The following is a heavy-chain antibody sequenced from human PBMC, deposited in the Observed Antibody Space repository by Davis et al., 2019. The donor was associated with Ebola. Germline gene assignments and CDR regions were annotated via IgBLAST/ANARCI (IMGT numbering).Heavy chain of an antibody. CDR2: IWDDGSNK. J-gene: IGHJ3*02. CDR1: GFSVSDKY. Sequence: GGSLRLSCAGSGFSVSDKYMSWVRQAPGKGLQWVAVIWDDGSNKYYADSVKGRFTISRDNAKNTLYLQMNSLRAEDTAVYYCASFDYSNYVGLAFDIWGQGTMVTVSS. D-gene: IGHD4-11*01. CDR3: ASFDYSNYVGLAFDI. V-gene: IGHV3-33*08.